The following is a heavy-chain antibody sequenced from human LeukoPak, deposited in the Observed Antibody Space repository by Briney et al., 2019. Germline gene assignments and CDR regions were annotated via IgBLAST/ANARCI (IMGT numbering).Heavy chain of an antibody. D-gene: IGHD3-10*01. CDR1: GGSISSSSYY. J-gene: IGHJ4*02. CDR2: IYYSGSA. Sequence: SETLSLTCTVSGGSISSSSYYWGWIRQPPGKGLEWIGSIYYSGSANYNPSLKSRVTISLDTSKNQFSLKLTSVTAADTAVYYCSRGGYGSGSYYGYWGQGTLVTVSS. V-gene: IGHV4-39*07. CDR3: SRGGYGSGSYYGY.